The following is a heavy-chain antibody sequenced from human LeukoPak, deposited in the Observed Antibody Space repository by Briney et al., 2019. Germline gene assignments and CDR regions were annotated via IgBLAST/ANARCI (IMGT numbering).Heavy chain of an antibody. Sequence: PSETPSLTCTVSGGSISSYYWSWIRQPPGKGLEWIGYIYYSGSTNYNPSLKSRVTISVDTSKNQFSLKLSSVTAADTAVYYCARGFDFWSGKELWGQGTLVTVSS. CDR2: IYYSGST. CDR3: ARGFDFWSGKEL. V-gene: IGHV4-59*01. D-gene: IGHD3-3*01. CDR1: GGSISSYY. J-gene: IGHJ4*02.